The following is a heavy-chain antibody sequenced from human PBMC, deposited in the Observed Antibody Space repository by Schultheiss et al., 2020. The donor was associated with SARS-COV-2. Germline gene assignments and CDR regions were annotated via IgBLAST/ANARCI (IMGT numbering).Heavy chain of an antibody. V-gene: IGHV3-21*01. J-gene: IGHJ4*02. CDR3: ARNIYGSGSYGPDY. Sequence: GSLRLSCAASGFTFSSYSMNWVRQAPGKGLEWVSSISSSSSYIYYADSVKGRFTISRDNAKNSLYLQMNSLRAEDTAVYYCARNIYGSGSYGPDYWGQGTLVTVSS. D-gene: IGHD3-10*01. CDR2: ISSSSSYI. CDR1: GFTFSSYS.